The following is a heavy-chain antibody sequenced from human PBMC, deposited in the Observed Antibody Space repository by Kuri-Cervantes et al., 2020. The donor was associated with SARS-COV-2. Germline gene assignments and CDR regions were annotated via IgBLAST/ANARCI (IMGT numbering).Heavy chain of an antibody. Sequence: GGSQRLSCAASGFQFDDYTMHWVRQPPGRGLEWVSLISWDGATTYYADSVKGRFTISRDNSRNSLYLQMNVLRSEDTALYYCVKGQTGTTLSLDNWGQGTLVTVSS. D-gene: IGHD1-1*01. J-gene: IGHJ4*02. CDR1: GFQFDDYT. V-gene: IGHV3-43*01. CDR2: ISWDGATT. CDR3: VKGQTGTTLSLDN.